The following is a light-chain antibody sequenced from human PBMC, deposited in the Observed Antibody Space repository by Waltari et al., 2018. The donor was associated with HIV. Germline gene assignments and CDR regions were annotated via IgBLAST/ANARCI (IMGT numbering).Light chain of an antibody. CDR1: SSHVGGYNY. V-gene: IGLV2-14*03. CDR3: SSYTSSSTLFYV. CDR2: DVS. J-gene: IGLJ1*01. Sequence: SALSQPASVSSTPAQTITISCIGTSSHVGGYNYVPCYQQHPGKSPNLMIYDVSNRPSGVSNRCSGSKSGNTASLTISGLQAEDEADYYCSSYTSSSTLFYVFGTGTKVTVL.